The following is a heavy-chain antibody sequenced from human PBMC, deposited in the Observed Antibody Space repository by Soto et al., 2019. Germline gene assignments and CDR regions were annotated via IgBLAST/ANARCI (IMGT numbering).Heavy chain of an antibody. J-gene: IGHJ5*02. CDR2: IRSKAYGGTT. D-gene: IGHD2-2*01. V-gene: IGHV3-49*03. CDR3: TREGSLVVPAASNWFDP. CDR1: GFTFGDYA. Sequence: GGSLRLSCTASGFTFGDYAMSWFRQAPGKGLEWVGFIRSKAYGGTTEYAASVKGRFTISRDDSKSIAYLQMNSLKTEDTAVYYCTREGSLVVPAASNWFDPWGQGTLVTVSS.